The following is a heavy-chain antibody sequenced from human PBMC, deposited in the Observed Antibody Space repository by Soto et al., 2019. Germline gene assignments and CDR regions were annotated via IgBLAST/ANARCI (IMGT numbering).Heavy chain of an antibody. CDR2: IDTSGST. CDR3: ARGGHDFWSGPFDY. V-gene: IGHV4-4*07. CDR1: GGSISNYY. J-gene: IGHJ4*02. D-gene: IGHD3-3*01. Sequence: PSETLSLTCTVSGGSISNYYCNWIRQPPGKGLEWVGRIDTSGSTNYNPSLKSRVTMSVDTSKQEFSLKLSYVTAADTALYYCARGGHDFWSGPFDYGGVGALITVSS.